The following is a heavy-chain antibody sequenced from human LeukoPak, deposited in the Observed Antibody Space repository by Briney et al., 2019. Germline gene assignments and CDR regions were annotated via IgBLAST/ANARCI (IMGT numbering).Heavy chain of an antibody. D-gene: IGHD5-18*01. CDR1: GYTFTNNY. V-gene: IGHV1-46*01. Sequence: ASVKISCKASGYTFTNNYMHWVRQAPGQGLEWMGVIHPSGSNTNYAQKFQGRVTMTKDTSTSTVYIELNTLRSDDTAVYYCARMDMDTAMVTNYLDHWGQGTLLIVSS. J-gene: IGHJ4*02. CDR2: IHPSGSNT. CDR3: ARMDMDTAMVTNYLDH.